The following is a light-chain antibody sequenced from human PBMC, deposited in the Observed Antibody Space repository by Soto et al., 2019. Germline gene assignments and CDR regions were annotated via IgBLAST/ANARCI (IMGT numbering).Light chain of an antibody. Sequence: DIVMTQSPLSLPVTPGEPASISCRCSQTLLHSNGYNYLDWYLQKPGQSPQLLIYLGSNRASGVPDRFSGSGSGTGFTLKISRVEADDVGVYYCMQSLQTPWTFGQGTKVDIK. J-gene: IGKJ1*01. CDR1: QTLLHSNGYNY. CDR3: MQSLQTPWT. CDR2: LGS. V-gene: IGKV2-28*01.